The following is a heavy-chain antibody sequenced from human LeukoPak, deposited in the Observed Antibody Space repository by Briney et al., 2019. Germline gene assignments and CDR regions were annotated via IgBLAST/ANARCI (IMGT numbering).Heavy chain of an antibody. D-gene: IGHD4-23*01. J-gene: IGHJ4*02. CDR1: GASIRNKF. CDR3: ARLNGGN. CDR2: ISYTGTT. V-gene: IGHV4-59*01. Sequence: SETLSLTCDVSGASIRNKFWSWLRHPPGKALEWIGYISYTGTTNYNPSLQSRVTISVDTSKNQLSLKLTSMTAADTAVYYCARLNGGNWGQGTLVTVSS.